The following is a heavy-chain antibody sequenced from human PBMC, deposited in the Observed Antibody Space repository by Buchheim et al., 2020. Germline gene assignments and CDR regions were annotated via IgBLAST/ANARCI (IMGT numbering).Heavy chain of an antibody. J-gene: IGHJ5*02. CDR2: IWYDGSNK. V-gene: IGHV3-33*01. Sequence: QVQLVESGGGVVQPGRSLRLSCAASGFTFSSYGMHWVRQAPGKGLEWVAVIWYDGSNKYYADSVKGRFTISRDNSKNTLYLQMNSLRAEDTAVYYCARDLPRTYDFWSGYKFDPWGQGTL. D-gene: IGHD3-3*01. CDR1: GFTFSSYG. CDR3: ARDLPRTYDFWSGYKFDP.